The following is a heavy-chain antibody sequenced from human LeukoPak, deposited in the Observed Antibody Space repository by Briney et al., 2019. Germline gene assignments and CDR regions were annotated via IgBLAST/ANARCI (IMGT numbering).Heavy chain of an antibody. CDR2: IITIFGTA. CDR1: GGSFSSYA. D-gene: IGHD1-1*01. Sequence: SVKVSCKASGGSFSSYAISWVRQAPGQGLEWMGGIITIFGTANYAQKFQGRVTITTDESTSTAYMELSSLRSEDTAVYYCARVPVGYYYYYMDVWGKGTTVTVS. CDR3: ARVPVGYYYYYMDV. V-gene: IGHV1-69*05. J-gene: IGHJ6*03.